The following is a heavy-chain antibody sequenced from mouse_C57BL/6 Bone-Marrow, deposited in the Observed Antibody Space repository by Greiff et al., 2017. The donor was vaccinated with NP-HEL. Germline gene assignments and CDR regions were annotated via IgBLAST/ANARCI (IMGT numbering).Heavy chain of an antibody. CDR1: GYSITSDY. CDR2: ISYSGST. V-gene: IGHV3-8*01. J-gene: IGHJ2*01. D-gene: IGHD1-1*01. Sequence: VQLKESGPGLAKPSQTLSLTCSVTGYSITSDYWNWIRKFPGNKLEYMGYISYSGSTYYNPSLKSRISITRDTSKNQYYLQLNSVTTEDTATYYCARIPLYYYGSSPYFDYWGQGTTLTVSS. CDR3: ARIPLYYYGSSPYFDY.